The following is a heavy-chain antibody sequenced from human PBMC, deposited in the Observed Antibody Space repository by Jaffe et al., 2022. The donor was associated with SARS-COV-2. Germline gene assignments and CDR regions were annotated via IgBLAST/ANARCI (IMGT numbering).Heavy chain of an antibody. V-gene: IGHV4-34*01. CDR2: INHSGST. J-gene: IGHJ4*02. CDR1: GGSFSGYY. Sequence: QVQLQQWGAGLLKPSETLSLTCAVYGGSFSGYYWSWIRQPPGKGLEWIGEINHSGSTNYNPSLKSRVTISVDTSKNQFSLKLSSVTAADTAVYYCASRAYRRAFFDYWGQGTLVTVSS. D-gene: IGHD1-26*01. CDR3: ASRAYRRAFFDY.